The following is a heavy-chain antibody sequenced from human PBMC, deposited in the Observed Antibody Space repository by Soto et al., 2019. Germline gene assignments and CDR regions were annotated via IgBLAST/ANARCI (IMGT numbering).Heavy chain of an antibody. V-gene: IGHV3-9*01. CDR1: GFTFDEYA. CDR2: INWNSGNI. Sequence: DVQVAESGGGSVQPGRSLRLSCEASGFTFDEYAMHWVRQAPGKGLEWVSSINWNSGNIGYADSVRGRFTISRDNAKNSLYLKITSLSPEDTPFYYFAKGTKFCSSVLCPFFDYWGQGTLVPVPS. D-gene: IGHD2-2*01. CDR3: AKGTKFCSSVLCPFFDY. J-gene: IGHJ4*02.